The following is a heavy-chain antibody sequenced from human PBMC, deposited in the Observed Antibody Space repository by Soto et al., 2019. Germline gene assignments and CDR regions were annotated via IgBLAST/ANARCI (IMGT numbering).Heavy chain of an antibody. J-gene: IGHJ6*02. CDR3: ARTSAAGKYYYGMDV. CDR2: IYPGDSDT. D-gene: IGHD6-13*01. Sequence: GESLKISCKASGYSFSTYWIGWVRQMPGKGLEWMGIIYPGDSDTRYSPSFQGQVTISADKSISTAYLQWSSLKASDTAMYYCARTSAAGKYYYGMDVWGQGTTVTV. V-gene: IGHV5-51*01. CDR1: GYSFSTYW.